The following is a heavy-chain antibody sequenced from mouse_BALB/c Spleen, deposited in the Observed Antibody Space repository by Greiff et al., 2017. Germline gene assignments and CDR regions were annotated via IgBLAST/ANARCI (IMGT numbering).Heavy chain of an antibody. V-gene: IGHV1-54*01. Sequence: QVQLQQSGAELVRPGTSVKVSCKASGYAFTNYLIEWVKQRPGQGLEWIGVINPGSGGTNYNEKFKGKATLTADKSSSTAYMQLSSLTSDDSAVYFCALVYGPAYAMNYWGQGTSVTVSS. CDR1: GYAFTNYL. CDR3: ALVYGPAYAMNY. D-gene: IGHD2-10*02. J-gene: IGHJ4*01. CDR2: INPGSGGT.